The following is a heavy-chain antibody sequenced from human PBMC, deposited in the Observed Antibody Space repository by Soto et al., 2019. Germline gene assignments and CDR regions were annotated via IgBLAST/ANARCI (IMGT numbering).Heavy chain of an antibody. CDR2: ISAYNGNT. CDR1: GYSFTRYG. Sequence: GASVKVSCKASGYSFTRYGISWVRQAPGQGLEWMGWISAYNGNTQYAQDLQGRVTMTTDTSTNTAYMELRSLRSDDTAVYYCARGSIITPSAIGTSNFDYWGQGTLVTVSS. CDR3: ARGSIITPSAIGTSNFDY. D-gene: IGHD2-2*01. J-gene: IGHJ4*02. V-gene: IGHV1-18*01.